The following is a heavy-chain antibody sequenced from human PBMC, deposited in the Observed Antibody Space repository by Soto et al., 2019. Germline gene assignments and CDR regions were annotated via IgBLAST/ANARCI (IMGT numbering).Heavy chain of an antibody. J-gene: IGHJ3*02. CDR3: ARVEMRELSAAFDI. CDR1: GFTFSDHY. V-gene: IGHV3-72*01. Sequence: EVQLVESGGGLVQPGGSLRLSCAASGFTFSDHYMDWVRQAPGKGLEWVGRTRNKANSYTTEYAASVKGRFTISRDDSKNSLYLQMNSLKTEDTAVYYCARVEMRELSAAFDIWGQGTMVIVSA. CDR2: TRNKANSYTT. D-gene: IGHD1-26*01.